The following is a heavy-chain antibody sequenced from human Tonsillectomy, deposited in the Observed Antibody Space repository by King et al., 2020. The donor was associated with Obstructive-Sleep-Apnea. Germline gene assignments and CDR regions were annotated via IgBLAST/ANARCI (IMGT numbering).Heavy chain of an antibody. CDR2: IRYDGSSK. CDR1: GFTFSSYG. Sequence: VQLVESGGGVVQPGGSLRLSCAASGFTFSSYGMHWVRQAPGKGLEWVAFIRYDGSSKYYVESVKGRFTISRDNSKNTLYLQVNSLRAEDTAVYYCAKICGTTCYDFDYWGQGTLVTVSS. D-gene: IGHD2-2*01. V-gene: IGHV3-30*02. CDR3: AKICGTTCYDFDY. J-gene: IGHJ4*02.